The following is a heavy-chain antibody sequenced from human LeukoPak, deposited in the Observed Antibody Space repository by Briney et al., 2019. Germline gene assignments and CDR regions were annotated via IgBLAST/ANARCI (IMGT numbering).Heavy chain of an antibody. CDR3: AKDKGDFWSGHHY. J-gene: IGHJ4*02. CDR2: ISGYGGST. CDR1: GFTFSNYA. Sequence: PGGSLRLSCAASGFTFSNYAMGWVRQAPGKGLEWVSTISGYGGSTYYADSVKGRFTISRDNSKNTLYLQMSSLRAEDTAVYYCAKDKGDFWSGHHYWGQGTLVTVSS. D-gene: IGHD3-3*01. V-gene: IGHV3-23*01.